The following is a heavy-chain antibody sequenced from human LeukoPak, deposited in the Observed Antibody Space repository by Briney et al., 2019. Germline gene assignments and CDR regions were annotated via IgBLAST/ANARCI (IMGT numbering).Heavy chain of an antibody. V-gene: IGHV4-59*12. J-gene: IGHJ6*03. CDR2: IYYSGST. CDR3: ARDDCTNGVCYPYYYYYMDV. D-gene: IGHD2-8*01. Sequence: SETLSLTCTVSGGSISSYYWSWIRQPPGKGLEWIGYIYYSGSTNYNPSLKSRVTISVDTSKNQFSLKLSSVTAADTAVYYCARDDCTNGVCYPYYYYYMDVWGKGTTVTVSS. CDR1: GGSISSYY.